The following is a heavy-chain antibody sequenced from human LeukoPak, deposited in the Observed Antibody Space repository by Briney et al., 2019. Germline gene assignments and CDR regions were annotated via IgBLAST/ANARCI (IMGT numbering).Heavy chain of an antibody. CDR1: GFTFSSYE. CDR2: ISSSSTTI. Sequence: GGSLRLSCAASGFTFSSYEMNWVRQAPGKGLEWISYISSSSTTIHYADSVKGRFTISRDNSKNTLYLQMNSLRAEDTAVYYCAKDQVRGWNDPAHWGQGTLVTVSS. D-gene: IGHD1-1*01. V-gene: IGHV3-48*03. CDR3: AKDQVRGWNDPAH. J-gene: IGHJ4*02.